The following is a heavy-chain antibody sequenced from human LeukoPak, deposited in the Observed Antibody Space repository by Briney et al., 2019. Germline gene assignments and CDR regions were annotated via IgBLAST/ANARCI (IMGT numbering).Heavy chain of an antibody. V-gene: IGHV3-49*04. CDR3: TRSSIAAAGFFDY. Sequence: GGPLRLSCTASGFTFGDYAMSWVRQAPGKGLEWVGFIRSKAYGGTTEYAASVKGRFTISGDDSKSIAYLQMNSLKTEDTAVYYCTRSSIAAAGFFDYWGQGTLVTVSS. CDR1: GFTFGDYA. J-gene: IGHJ4*02. D-gene: IGHD6-13*01. CDR2: IRSKAYGGTT.